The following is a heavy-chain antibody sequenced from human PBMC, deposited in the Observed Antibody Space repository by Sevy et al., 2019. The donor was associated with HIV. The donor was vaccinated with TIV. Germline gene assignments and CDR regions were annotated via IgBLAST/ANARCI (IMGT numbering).Heavy chain of an antibody. D-gene: IGHD6-19*01. CDR1: GGSISSGGYS. V-gene: IGHV4-30-2*01. Sequence: SETLSLTCAVSGGSISSGGYSWSWIRQPPGKGLEWIGYIYHSGSTYYNPSLKSRLTISVDRSKNQFSLKLSSVTAADTAVYYCARHLKRGIAVAGPNFDYWGQGTLVTVSS. CDR3: ARHLKRGIAVAGPNFDY. J-gene: IGHJ4*02. CDR2: IYHSGST.